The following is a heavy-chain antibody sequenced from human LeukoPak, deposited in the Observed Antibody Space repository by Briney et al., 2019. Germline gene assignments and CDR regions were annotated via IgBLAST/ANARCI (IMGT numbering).Heavy chain of an antibody. D-gene: IGHD3-10*01. Sequence: PSETLSLTCTVSGGSISGFYWTWIRQPPGKGQEWIGYVHDGGSTFYNPSLKSRLSISIDTSKYQFSLRLTSMTPADTAVYYCARDSGHQLDYWGRGTLVTVSS. V-gene: IGHV4-59*01. CDR1: GGSISGFY. CDR3: ARDSGHQLDY. J-gene: IGHJ4*02. CDR2: VHDGGST.